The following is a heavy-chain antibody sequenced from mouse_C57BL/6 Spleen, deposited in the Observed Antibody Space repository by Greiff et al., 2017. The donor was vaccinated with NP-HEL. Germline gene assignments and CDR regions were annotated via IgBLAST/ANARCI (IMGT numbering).Heavy chain of an antibody. Sequence: QVQLQQSGAELVKPGASVKLSCKASGYTFTEYTIHWVKQRSGQGLEWIGWFYPGSGSIKYNEKFKDKATLTADKSSSTVYMALSRLTSEDSAVYFCARHEERTYDYDGKGRGAFDVWGTGTTVTVSS. CDR3: ARHEERTYDYDGKGRGAFDV. CDR1: GYTFTEYT. CDR2: FYPGSGSI. D-gene: IGHD2-4*01. V-gene: IGHV1-62-2*01. J-gene: IGHJ1*03.